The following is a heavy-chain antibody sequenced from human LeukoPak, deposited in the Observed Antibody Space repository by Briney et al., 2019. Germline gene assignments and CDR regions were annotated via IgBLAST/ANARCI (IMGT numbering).Heavy chain of an antibody. CDR1: DGSFSSRSYY. CDR3: ARHAFQDIVSGYPHFNY. J-gene: IGHJ4*02. V-gene: IGHV4-39*01. D-gene: IGHD3-9*01. Sequence: SESLSLTCSVSDGSFSSRSYYWGWLRQPPGKGLEWIGSMYFGGNTYYNPSLKSRVTVSADPSKNQIFLQLSSVTAADTAVYYCARHAFQDIVSGYPHFNYWGQGTVVTVSS. CDR2: MYFGGNT.